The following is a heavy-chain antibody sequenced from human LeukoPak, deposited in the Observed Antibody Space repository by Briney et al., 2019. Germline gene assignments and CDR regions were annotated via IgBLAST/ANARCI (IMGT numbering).Heavy chain of an antibody. Sequence: PGGPLRLSCAASGFTFSSYWMSWVRQAPGKGLEWVANIKQDGSEKYYVDSVKGRFTISRDNAKNSLYLQMNSLRAEDTAVYYCARVDVLRYFDWLLHTFYYYGMDVWGQGTTVTVSS. V-gene: IGHV3-7*04. D-gene: IGHD3-9*01. CDR3: ARVDVLRYFDWLLHTFYYYGMDV. CDR2: IKQDGSEK. CDR1: GFTFSSYW. J-gene: IGHJ6*02.